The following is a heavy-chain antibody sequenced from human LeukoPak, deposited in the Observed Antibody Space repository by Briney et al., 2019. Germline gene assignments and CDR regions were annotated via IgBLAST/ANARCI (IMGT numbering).Heavy chain of an antibody. CDR2: IYYSGST. CDR1: GGSISSSSYY. V-gene: IGHV4-39*01. J-gene: IGHJ4*02. D-gene: IGHD3-22*01. Sequence: SETLSLTCTVSGGSISSSSYYWGWIRQPPGKGLEWIGSIYYSGSTYYNPSLKSRVTISVDTSKNQFSLELSSVTAADTAVYYCARHRYRYYYDSSGYYDYWGQGTLVTVSS. CDR3: ARHRYRYYYDSSGYYDY.